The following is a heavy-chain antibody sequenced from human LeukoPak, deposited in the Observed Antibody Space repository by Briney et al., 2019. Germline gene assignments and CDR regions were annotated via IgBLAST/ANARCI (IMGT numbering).Heavy chain of an antibody. V-gene: IGHV3-23*01. CDR1: GFTFSSYA. J-gene: IGHJ4*02. Sequence: GGSLRLSCAASGFTFSSYAMSWVRQAPGKGLEWVSAISGSGGSTYYADSVKGRFTISRDDSKNTLYLQMNSLRAEDTAVYYCAKSTIVATITPFDYWGQGTLVTVSS. CDR2: ISGSGGST. CDR3: AKSTIVATITPFDY. D-gene: IGHD5-12*01.